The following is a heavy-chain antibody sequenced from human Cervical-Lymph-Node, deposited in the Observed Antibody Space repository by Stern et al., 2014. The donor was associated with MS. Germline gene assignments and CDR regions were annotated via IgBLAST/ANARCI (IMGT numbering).Heavy chain of an antibody. CDR2: INLDGSIT. Sequence: EVHLVESGGVLVQPGGSLRLSCAASGYTFSSHWMNWVRQTPGQGLMWVSRINLDGSITTYADSVKGRFTISRDSAKSTLYLQMDSLRADDTAVYYCVRGRREVAGIDYWGQGTLVTVSS. CDR3: VRGRREVAGIDY. CDR1: GYTFSSHW. J-gene: IGHJ4*02. D-gene: IGHD6-19*01. V-gene: IGHV3-74*02.